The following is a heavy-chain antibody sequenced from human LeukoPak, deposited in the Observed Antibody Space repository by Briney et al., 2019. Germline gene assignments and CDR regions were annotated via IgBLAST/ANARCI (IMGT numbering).Heavy chain of an antibody. CDR1: GGTFSSYA. CDR3: ARVSTYYYDSSGPSFDY. Sequence: ASVKVSCKASGGTFSSYAISWVRQAPGQGLEWMGGIIPIFGTANYAQKFQGRVTITADESTSTAYMELSSLRSEDTAVYYCARVSTYYYDSSGPSFDYWGQGTLVTVSS. D-gene: IGHD3-22*01. J-gene: IGHJ4*02. CDR2: IIPIFGTA. V-gene: IGHV1-69*13.